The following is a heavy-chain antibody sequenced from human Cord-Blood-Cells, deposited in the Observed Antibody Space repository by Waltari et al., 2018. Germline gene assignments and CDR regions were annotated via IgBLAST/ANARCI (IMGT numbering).Heavy chain of an antibody. V-gene: IGHV4-34*01. J-gene: IGHJ1*01. CDR3: ARGGDIVVVPAAIAYFQH. Sequence: QVQLQQWVAGLLKPSETLSLTCAVYGGSFSGYYWSWIRPPPGKGLEWIGEIDHSGSTNNNRALKSRVTISVATSKNQYSLRLRSETAADTAVYYCARGGDIVVVPAAIAYFQHWGQGTLVTVSS. CDR1: GGSFSGYY. D-gene: IGHD2-2*02. CDR2: IDHSGST.